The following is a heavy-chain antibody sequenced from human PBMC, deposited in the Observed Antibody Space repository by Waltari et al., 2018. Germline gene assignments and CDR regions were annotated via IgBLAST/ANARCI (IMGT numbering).Heavy chain of an antibody. J-gene: IGHJ6*02. CDR1: GFTFSSYA. V-gene: IGHV3-23*01. CDR2: ISGSCGST. D-gene: IGHD4-4*01. CDR3: AKSPPGKHLHRMEV. Sequence: EVQLLESGGGLVQPGGSLRLSCAASGFTFSSYAMSWVRQAPGQGLEWVSAISGSCGSTYYGDSVKGRFTLPREQFQNPLYLQIKRLRGQDTGRNYWAKSPPGKHLHRMEVWGPGNKGTVS.